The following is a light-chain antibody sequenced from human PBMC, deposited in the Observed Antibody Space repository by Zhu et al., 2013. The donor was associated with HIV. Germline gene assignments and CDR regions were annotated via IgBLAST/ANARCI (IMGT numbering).Light chain of an antibody. CDR1: QVIQYH. Sequence: DIGLTQSPSFVSAAVGDRVTITCRATQVIQYHLAWYQQKPGKAPKLLIYAASTLQNGVPSRFSGSGVGTDFSLTISSLQAEDSATYYCQQYNTYWTFGQGTKVEIK. V-gene: IGKV1-9*01. J-gene: IGKJ1*01. CDR2: AAS. CDR3: QQYNTYWT.